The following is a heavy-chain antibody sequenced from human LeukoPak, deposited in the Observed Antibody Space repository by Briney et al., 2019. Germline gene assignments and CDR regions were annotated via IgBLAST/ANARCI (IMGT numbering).Heavy chain of an antibody. J-gene: IGHJ3*02. CDR1: GGTFSSYA. Sequence: ASVKVSCKASGGTFSSYAISWVRQAPGQGLEWMGGIIPIFGTANYAQKFQGRVTITVDKSTSTAYMELSSLRSEDTAVYYCARDPSYYYDSSGSFDIWGQGTMVTVSS. CDR2: IIPIFGTA. D-gene: IGHD3-22*01. V-gene: IGHV1-69*06. CDR3: ARDPSYYYDSSGSFDI.